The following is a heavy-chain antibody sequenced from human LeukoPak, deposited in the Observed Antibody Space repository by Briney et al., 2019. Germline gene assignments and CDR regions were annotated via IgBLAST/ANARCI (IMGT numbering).Heavy chain of an antibody. V-gene: IGHV4-39*01. D-gene: IGHD1-26*01. CDR3: ARATYSGAALPYFDY. CDR1: GGSIRSSYYY. CDR2: IYYSGST. Sequence: PSETLSLTCTVSGGSIRSSYYYWGWIRQPPGKGLEWIGSIYYSGSTYYNPSLKSRVTISVDTSKNQFSLKLSSVTAADTAVYYCARATYSGAALPYFDYWGQGTLVTVSS. J-gene: IGHJ4*02.